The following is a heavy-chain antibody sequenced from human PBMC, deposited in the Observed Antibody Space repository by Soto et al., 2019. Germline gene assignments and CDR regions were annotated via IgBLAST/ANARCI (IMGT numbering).Heavy chain of an antibody. CDR2: FDPEDGET. CDR3: EKVESARRKLELDY. Sequence: ASVKVSCKVSGYTLTELSMHWVRQAPGKGLEWMGGFDPEDGETIYAQKFQGRVTMTEETSTDTAYMELSSLRSEDTAVYYCEKVESARRKLELDYWGQGTLVTVSS. D-gene: IGHD1-1*01. V-gene: IGHV1-24*01. CDR1: GYTLTELS. J-gene: IGHJ4*02.